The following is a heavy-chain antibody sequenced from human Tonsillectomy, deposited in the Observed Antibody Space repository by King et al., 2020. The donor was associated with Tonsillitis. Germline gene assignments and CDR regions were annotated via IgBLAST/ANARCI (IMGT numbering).Heavy chain of an antibody. CDR1: AFTFSNYG. J-gene: IGHJ4*02. CDR2: ISYDGNNK. V-gene: IGHV3-33*05. Sequence: QLVQSGGGVVQPGRSLRLSCAASAFTFSNYGMHWVRQAPGKGLGWVAVISYDGNNKYYADSVKGRFTISRDNSKNTLFLRMDSLRAEDTAVYYCARGDDSSGFYWSFDFWGQGTLVTVSS. D-gene: IGHD3-22*01. CDR3: ARGDDSSGFYWSFDF.